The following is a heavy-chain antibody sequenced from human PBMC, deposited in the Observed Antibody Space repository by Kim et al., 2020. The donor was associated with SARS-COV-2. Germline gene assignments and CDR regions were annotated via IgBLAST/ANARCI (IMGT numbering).Heavy chain of an antibody. D-gene: IGHD3-10*01. CDR3: ARVGKISAVRGVNWFDP. Sequence: ASVKVSCKASGYTFTSYAMHWVRQAPGQRLEWMGWINAGNGNTKYSQKFQGRVTITRDTSASTAYMELSSLRSEDTAVYYCARVGKISAVRGVNWFDPWGQGTLVTVSS. CDR2: INAGNGNT. V-gene: IGHV1-3*01. CDR1: GYTFTSYA. J-gene: IGHJ5*02.